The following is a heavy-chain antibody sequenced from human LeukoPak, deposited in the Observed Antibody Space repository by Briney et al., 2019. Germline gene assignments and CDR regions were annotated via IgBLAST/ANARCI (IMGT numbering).Heavy chain of an antibody. V-gene: IGHV3-33*08. CDR1: GFTFSDHY. J-gene: IGHJ4*02. D-gene: IGHD5-12*01. CDR2: IWYDGSNK. CDR3: ARESYSGYDLPLGY. Sequence: GGSLKLSCAASGFTFSDHYMDWVRQGPGKGLEWVAVIWYDGSNKYYADSVKGRFTISRDNSKNTLYLQMNSLRAEDTAVYYCARESYSGYDLPLGYWGQGTLVTVSS.